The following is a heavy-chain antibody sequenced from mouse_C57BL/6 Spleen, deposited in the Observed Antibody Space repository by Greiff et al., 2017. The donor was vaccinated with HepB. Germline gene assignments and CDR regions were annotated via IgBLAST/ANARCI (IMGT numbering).Heavy chain of an antibody. CDR2: IHPNSGST. V-gene: IGHV1-64*01. J-gene: IGHJ4*01. CDR1: GYTFTSYW. CDR3: ARSLLLHYYAMDY. D-gene: IGHD1-1*01. Sequence: QVQLQHPGAELVKPGASVKLSCKASGYTFTSYWMHWVKQRPGQGLEWIGMIHPNSGSTNYNEKFKSKATLTVDKSSSTAYMQLSSLTSEDSAVYYCARSLLLHYYAMDYWGQGTSVTVSS.